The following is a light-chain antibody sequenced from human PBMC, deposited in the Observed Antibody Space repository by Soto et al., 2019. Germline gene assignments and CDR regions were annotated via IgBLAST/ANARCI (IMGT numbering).Light chain of an antibody. CDR3: QSYDSSNLPHVV. CDR1: SGSIASNY. V-gene: IGLV6-57*02. CDR2: EDN. J-gene: IGLJ2*01. Sequence: NFMLTQPHSVSASPGKTVTISCTGSSGSIASNYVQWYQQRPGSAPTTVIYEDNQRPSGVPDRFSGSIDSSSNSASLTISGLKTEDEADYYCQSYDSSNLPHVVFGGGTKLTVL.